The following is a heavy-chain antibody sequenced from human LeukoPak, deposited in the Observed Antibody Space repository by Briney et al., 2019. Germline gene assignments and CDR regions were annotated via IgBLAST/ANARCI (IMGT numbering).Heavy chain of an antibody. V-gene: IGHV3-21*01. D-gene: IGHD4-17*01. J-gene: IGHJ4*02. CDR3: ARASTVTTGPDY. CDR1: GFTFRNYL. CDR2: ISSTGGTI. Sequence: GGSLRLSCAASGFTFRNYLMNWVRQAPGKGLEWVSFISSTGGTIYYADSVKGRFTISRDNAKNSLYLQMNSLRAEDTAVYYCARASTVTTGPDYWGQGTLVTVSS.